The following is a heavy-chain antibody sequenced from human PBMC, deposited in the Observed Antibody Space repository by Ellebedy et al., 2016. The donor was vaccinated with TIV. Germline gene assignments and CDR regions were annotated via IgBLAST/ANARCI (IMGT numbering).Heavy chain of an antibody. CDR3: AREGGDYYDSSGYSHYYYYYGMDV. Sequence: ASVKVSCXASGYTFTGYYMHWVRQAPGQGLEWMGWINPNSGGTNYAQKFQGWVTMTRDTSISTAYMELSRLRSDDTAVYYCAREGGDYYDSSGYSHYYYYYGMDVWGQGTTVTVSS. CDR2: INPNSGGT. J-gene: IGHJ6*02. V-gene: IGHV1-2*04. D-gene: IGHD3-22*01. CDR1: GYTFTGYY.